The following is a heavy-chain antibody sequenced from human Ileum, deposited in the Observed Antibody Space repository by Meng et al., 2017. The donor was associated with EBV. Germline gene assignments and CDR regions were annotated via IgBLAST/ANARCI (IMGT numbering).Heavy chain of an antibody. J-gene: IGHJ4*02. CDR2: IYHSGST. D-gene: IGHD4-17*01. V-gene: IGHV4-4*02. CDR3: ASGRDYAWHS. CDR1: GDSISSNNW. Sequence: QVQLQVAGPGLVKPSGTLPLTCAVSGDSISSNNWWSGVRQPPGKGLEWIGEIYHSGSTNYNPSFKSRVTMSVDKSKNQISLNLSSVTAADTAVYYCASGRDYAWHSWGRGTLVTVSS.